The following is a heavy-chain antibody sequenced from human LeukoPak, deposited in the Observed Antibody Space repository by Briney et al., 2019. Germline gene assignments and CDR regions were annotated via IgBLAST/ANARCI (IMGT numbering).Heavy chain of an antibody. CDR1: GGSISSGDYY. V-gene: IGHV4-30-4*01. Sequence: PSQTLSLTCTVSGGSISSGDYYWSWIRQPPGKGLEWIGYIYYSGSTYYNPSLKSRVTISVDTSKHQFSLKLSSVTSADTAVYYRAREERETTKRGYCSSTSFSDVDYWGEGTLVTVSS. D-gene: IGHD2-2*01. CDR2: IYYSGST. J-gene: IGHJ4*02. CDR3: AREERETTKRGYCSSTSFSDVDY.